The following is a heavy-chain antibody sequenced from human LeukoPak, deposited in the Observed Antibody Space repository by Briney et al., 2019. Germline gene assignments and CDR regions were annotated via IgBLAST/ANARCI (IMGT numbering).Heavy chain of an antibody. CDR2: ISGSGGST. D-gene: IGHD2-2*01. Sequence: GGSLRLSCAASGFTFSSYAMSWVRQAPGKGLEWVSAISGSGGSTYYADSVKGRFTISRDNSKNTLYLQMNSLRAEDTAVYYCAKGLEDIVVVPAAMIDYWGQGTLVTVSS. CDR3: AKGLEDIVVVPAAMIDY. CDR1: GFTFSSYA. V-gene: IGHV3-23*01. J-gene: IGHJ4*02.